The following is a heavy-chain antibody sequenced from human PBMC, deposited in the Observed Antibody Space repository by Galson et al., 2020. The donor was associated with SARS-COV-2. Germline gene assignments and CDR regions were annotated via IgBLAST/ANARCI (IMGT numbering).Heavy chain of an antibody. V-gene: IGHV3-21*01. CDR1: GFTFSNYN. CDR2: ISSSSSYI. J-gene: IGHJ4*02. Sequence: GGSLRLSCAASGFTFSNYNMNWVRQAPGKGLEWVSSISSSSSYIYYADSVKGRFTISRDNAKNSLYLQMNSLRAEDTAMYYCARDQVPYYFDYWGQGTLVTVSS. CDR3: ARDQVPYYFDY.